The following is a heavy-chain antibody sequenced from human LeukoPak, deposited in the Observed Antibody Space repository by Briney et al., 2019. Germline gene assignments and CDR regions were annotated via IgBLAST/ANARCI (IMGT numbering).Heavy chain of an antibody. CDR3: ARHLYYDTSGSGFDY. CDR2: IYYSGST. V-gene: IGHV4-59*08. CDR1: GGSISSYY. J-gene: IGHJ4*02. Sequence: SETLSLTCTVSGGSISSYYWSWIRQPPGKGLEWIGYIYYSGSTNYNPSLKSRVTISVDTSKNQFSLKLSSVTAADTAVYYCARHLYYDTSGSGFDYWGQGTLVTVSS. D-gene: IGHD3-22*01.